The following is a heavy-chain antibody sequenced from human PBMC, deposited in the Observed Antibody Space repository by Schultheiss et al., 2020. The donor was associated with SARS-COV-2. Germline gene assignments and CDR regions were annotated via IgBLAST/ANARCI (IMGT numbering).Heavy chain of an antibody. J-gene: IGHJ6*02. CDR2: IYHSGST. CDR3: ARQPPEGTRYCSGGSCYSRVLGMDV. CDR1: GGSFSGYY. V-gene: IGHV4-34*01. Sequence: SETLSLTCAVYGGSFSGYYWSWIRQPPGKGLEWIGEIYHSGSTNYNPSLKSRVTISVDTSKNQFSLKLSSVTAADTAVYYCARQPPEGTRYCSGGSCYSRVLGMDVWGQGTTVTVSS. D-gene: IGHD2-15*01.